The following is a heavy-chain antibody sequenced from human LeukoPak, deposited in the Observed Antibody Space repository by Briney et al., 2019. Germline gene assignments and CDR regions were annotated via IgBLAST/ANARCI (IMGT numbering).Heavy chain of an antibody. CDR1: GGSFSGYY. V-gene: IGHV4-34*01. Sequence: PSETLSLTCAVYGGSFSGYYWSWLRQPPGKGLEWIGEINHSGSTNYDPSLKSRVTISVDTSKNQFSLKLSSVTAADTAVYYCARHKPNYYYYYMDVWGKGTTVTISS. D-gene: IGHD1-14*01. J-gene: IGHJ6*03. CDR3: ARHKPNYYYYYMDV. CDR2: INHSGST.